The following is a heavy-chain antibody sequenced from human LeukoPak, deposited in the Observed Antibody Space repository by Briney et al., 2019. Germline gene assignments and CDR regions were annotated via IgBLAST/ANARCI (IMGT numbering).Heavy chain of an antibody. J-gene: IGHJ4*02. CDR1: GFTFGDYA. Sequence: GRSLRLSCTASGFTFGDYAMSWVRQDPGKGLEWVGFIRSKAYGGTTEYAASVKGRFTISRDDSKGIAHLQMNSLKTEDTAVYYCTRGPADFDYWGQGTLVTVSS. CDR2: IRSKAYGGTT. CDR3: TRGPADFDY. V-gene: IGHV3-49*04.